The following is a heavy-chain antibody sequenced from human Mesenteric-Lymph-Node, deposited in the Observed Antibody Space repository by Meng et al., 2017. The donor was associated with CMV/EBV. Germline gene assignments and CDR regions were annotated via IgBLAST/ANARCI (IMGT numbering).Heavy chain of an antibody. J-gene: IGHJ4*02. Sequence: CAAYGFTFSSYAMHWVRQAPGKGLEWVAVISYDGSNKYYADSVKGRFTISRDNSKNTLYLQMNSLRAEDTAVYYCARDVDLTGYFDYWGQGTLVTVSS. CDR1: GFTFSSYA. D-gene: IGHD2-15*01. CDR3: ARDVDLTGYFDY. V-gene: IGHV3-30*04. CDR2: ISYDGSNK.